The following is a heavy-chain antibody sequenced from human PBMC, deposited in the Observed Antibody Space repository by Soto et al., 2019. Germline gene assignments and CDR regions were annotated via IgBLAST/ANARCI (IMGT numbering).Heavy chain of an antibody. Sequence: PGGSLRLSCATSGFALSSYGIHWVRQAPGKGLEWVAFIWYDGGNKYYADSVKGRFTISRDNSKNTVYLQMNSLRAEDTAVYYCARPYTNTWFYFDYWGQGTLVTVSS. CDR2: IWYDGGNK. J-gene: IGHJ4*02. D-gene: IGHD2-8*01. CDR1: GFALSSYG. CDR3: ARPYTNTWFYFDY. V-gene: IGHV3-33*01.